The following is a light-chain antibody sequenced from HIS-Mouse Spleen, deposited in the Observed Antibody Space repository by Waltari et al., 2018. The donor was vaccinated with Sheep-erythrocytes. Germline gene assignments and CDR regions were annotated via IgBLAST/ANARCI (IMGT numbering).Light chain of an antibody. J-gene: IGKJ1*01. CDR2: NAS. V-gene: IGKV1-5*03. CDR3: QQYNSYST. Sequence: DIQMTQSPSTLSASVGDRVTITCRASQSISSWLAWYQQKPGKAPKLLIHNASSLESRVPSRFSGSGSGTEFTLTISSLQPDDFATYYCQQYNSYSTFGQGTKVEIK. CDR1: QSISSW.